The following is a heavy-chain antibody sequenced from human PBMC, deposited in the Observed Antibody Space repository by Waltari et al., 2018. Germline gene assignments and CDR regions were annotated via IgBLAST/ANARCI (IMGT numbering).Heavy chain of an antibody. CDR3: ASGAGLFYGMDV. D-gene: IGHD2-15*01. CDR2: IDPNSGGT. J-gene: IGHJ6*02. CDR1: GYTFTGYY. V-gene: IGHV1-2*02. Sequence: QVQLVQSGAEEKKPGASVKVCCQASGYTFTGYYTHRVRQAPGHGLEWMGWIDPNSGGTKYGQQFQCLVTMNWDTCIRTAYMVLSRLRSDDTAVYYCASGAGLFYGMDVWGQGTTVTVSS.